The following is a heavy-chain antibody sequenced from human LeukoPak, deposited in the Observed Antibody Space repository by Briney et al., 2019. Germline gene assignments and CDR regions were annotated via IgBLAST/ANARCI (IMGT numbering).Heavy chain of an antibody. CDR3: ARGQQWLVVWFDP. Sequence: SVKVSCKASGGTFSSYAISWVRQAPGQGLEWMGGIIPIFGTANYAQKFQGRVTITADESTSTAYMELSSLRSEDTAAYYCARGQQWLVVWFDPWGQGTLVTVSS. D-gene: IGHD6-19*01. CDR2: IIPIFGTA. V-gene: IGHV1-69*13. J-gene: IGHJ5*02. CDR1: GGTFSSYA.